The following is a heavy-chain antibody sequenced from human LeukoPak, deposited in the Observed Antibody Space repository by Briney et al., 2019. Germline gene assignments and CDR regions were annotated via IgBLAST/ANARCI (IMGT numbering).Heavy chain of an antibody. V-gene: IGHV1-69*06. D-gene: IGHD5-18*01. J-gene: IGHJ5*02. CDR1: GGTFSSYA. Sequence: ASVKVSCKASGGTFSSYAISWVRQAPGQGLEWMGGIIPIFGTANYAQKFQGRVTITADKSTSTAYMELSSLRSEDTAVYYCARVKPTPQLWLGNNWLDPWGQGTLVTVSS. CDR3: ARVKPTPQLWLGNNWLDP. CDR2: IIPIFGTA.